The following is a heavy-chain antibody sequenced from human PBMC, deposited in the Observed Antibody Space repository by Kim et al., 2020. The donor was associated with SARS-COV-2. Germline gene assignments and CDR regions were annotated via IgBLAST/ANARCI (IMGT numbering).Heavy chain of an antibody. J-gene: IGHJ4*02. CDR3: VSHY. Sequence: GGSLRLSCAASGFTFSSYAMHWVRQAPGKGLEWVAVISYDGSNKYYADSVKGRFTISRDNSKNTLYLQMNSLRAEDTAVYYCVSHYWGQGTLVTVSS. CDR1: GFTFSSYA. CDR2: ISYDGSNK. V-gene: IGHV3-30-3*01.